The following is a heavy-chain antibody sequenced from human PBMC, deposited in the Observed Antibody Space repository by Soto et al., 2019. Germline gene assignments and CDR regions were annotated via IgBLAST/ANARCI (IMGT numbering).Heavy chain of an antibody. Sequence: EASVKVSCKASGYTFTGYYMHWVRQAPGQGLEWMGWINPNSGGTNYAQKFQGRVTMTRDTSISTAYMELSRLRSDDTAVYYCARARWQQLGYFDYWGQGTLVTVSS. D-gene: IGHD6-13*01. CDR1: GYTFTGYY. V-gene: IGHV1-2*02. CDR2: INPNSGGT. CDR3: ARARWQQLGYFDY. J-gene: IGHJ4*02.